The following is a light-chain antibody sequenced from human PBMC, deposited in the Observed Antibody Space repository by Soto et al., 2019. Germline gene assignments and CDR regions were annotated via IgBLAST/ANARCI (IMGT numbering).Light chain of an antibody. J-gene: IGKJ4*01. CDR2: DAS. Sequence: DILLTQSPSSLSASVGDSVTITCQASQDIGNYLSWYQQKLGKAPKLLIYDASNLETGVPSKFSGRGSGTDFTFTISSLQPEDFATYYCQQYGNLPLTFGGGTKVDIK. CDR1: QDIGNY. V-gene: IGKV1-33*01. CDR3: QQYGNLPLT.